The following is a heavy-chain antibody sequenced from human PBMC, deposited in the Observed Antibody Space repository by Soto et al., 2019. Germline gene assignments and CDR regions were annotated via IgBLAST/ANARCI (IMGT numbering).Heavy chain of an antibody. Sequence: EASVKVSCKASGYTFTGYYMHWVRQAPGQGLEWMGWINPNSGGTNYAQKFQGWVTMTRDTSISTAYMELSRLRSDDTAVYYCARDSIAVAGTGYYGMDVWGQGTTVTVSS. V-gene: IGHV1-2*04. J-gene: IGHJ6*02. CDR1: GYTFTGYY. D-gene: IGHD6-19*01. CDR2: INPNSGGT. CDR3: ARDSIAVAGTGYYGMDV.